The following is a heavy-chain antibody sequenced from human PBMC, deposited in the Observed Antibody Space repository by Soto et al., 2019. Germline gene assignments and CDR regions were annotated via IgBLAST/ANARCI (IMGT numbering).Heavy chain of an antibody. CDR1: GGSISSSSYY. D-gene: IGHD3-10*01. J-gene: IGHJ6*02. V-gene: IGHV4-39*01. CDR3: ARHVYGSGSYYFHYYYYGMDV. Sequence: SETLSLTCTVSGGSISSSSYYWGWIRQPPGKGLEWIGSIYYSESTYYNPSLKGRVTISVDTSKNQFSLKLSSVTAADTAVYYCARHVYGSGSYYFHYYYYGMDVWGQGTTVTVSS. CDR2: IYYSEST.